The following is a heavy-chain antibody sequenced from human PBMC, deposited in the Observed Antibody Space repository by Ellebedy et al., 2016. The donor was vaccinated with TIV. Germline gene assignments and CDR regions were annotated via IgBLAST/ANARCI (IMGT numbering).Heavy chain of an antibody. D-gene: IGHD5-12*01. J-gene: IGHJ4*02. CDR3: ARDGYRADY. V-gene: IGHV1-2*02. CDR1: GYTFTGYY. CDR2: INPNNGGT. Sequence: AASVKVSCKASGYTFTGYYMHWVRQAPGQGLEWMGWINPNNGGTNYAQKFRGRVTMTRDRSITTVYMELSGLRSDDTAMYYCARDGYRADYWGQGTLATVSS.